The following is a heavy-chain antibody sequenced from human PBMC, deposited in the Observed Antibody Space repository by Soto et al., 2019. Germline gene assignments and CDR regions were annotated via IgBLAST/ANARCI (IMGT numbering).Heavy chain of an antibody. CDR3: ASAGGYCSGGSCYSWY. CDR1: GGSISSSSYY. CDR2: IYYSGST. Sequence: SETLSLTCTVSGGSISSSSYYWGWIRQPPGKGLEWIGSIYYSGSTYYNPSLKSRVTISVDTSKNQFSLKLSSVTAADTAVYYCASAGGYCSGGSCYSWYWGQGTLVTVSS. D-gene: IGHD2-15*01. V-gene: IGHV4-39*01. J-gene: IGHJ4*02.